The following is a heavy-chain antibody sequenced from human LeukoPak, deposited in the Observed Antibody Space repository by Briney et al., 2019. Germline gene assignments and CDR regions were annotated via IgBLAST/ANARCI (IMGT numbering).Heavy chain of an antibody. J-gene: IGHJ6*04. CDR2: ISSSSSYI. Sequence: PGGSLRLSCAASGFTFSSYNMKWVRQAPGKGLEWVSSISSSSSYIYYAESVKGRFTISRDNAENSLYLQMNSLRAEDTAVYYCARVSRYCGSTSCCGDVWGKGTTVTVSS. CDR3: ARVSRYCGSTSCCGDV. CDR1: GFTFSSYN. D-gene: IGHD2-2*01. V-gene: IGHV3-21*01.